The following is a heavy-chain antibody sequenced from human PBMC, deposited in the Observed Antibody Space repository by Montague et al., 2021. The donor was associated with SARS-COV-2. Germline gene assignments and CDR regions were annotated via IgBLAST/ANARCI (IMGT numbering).Heavy chain of an antibody. CDR3: ARDLAGYYGSGSYGGMDV. J-gene: IGHJ6*02. V-gene: IGHV4-39*07. CDR1: GGSISSSSYY. Sequence: SETLSLTCTVSGGSISSSSYYWGWIRQPPGKGLEWIGSIYYSGSIYYNPSLKSRVTISVDTSKNQFSLKLSSVTAADTAVYYCARDLAGYYGSGSYGGMDVWGQGTTVTVSS. CDR2: IYYSGSI. D-gene: IGHD3-10*01.